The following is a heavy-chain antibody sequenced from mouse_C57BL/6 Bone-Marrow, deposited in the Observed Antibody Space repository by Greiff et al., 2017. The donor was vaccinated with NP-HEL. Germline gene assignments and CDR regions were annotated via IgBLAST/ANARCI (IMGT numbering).Heavy chain of an antibody. CDR1: GYTFTSYW. CDR3: AMGIYYGNYAFDY. Sequence: QVQLQQPGAELVKPGASVKLSCKASGYTFTSYWMHWVKQRPGRGLEWIGRIDPNSGGTKYNEKFKSKATLTVDKPSSTAYMQLSSLTYEDSAGYDCAMGIYYGNYAFDYWGQGTTLTVSS. J-gene: IGHJ2*01. V-gene: IGHV1-72*01. D-gene: IGHD2-1*01. CDR2: IDPNSGGT.